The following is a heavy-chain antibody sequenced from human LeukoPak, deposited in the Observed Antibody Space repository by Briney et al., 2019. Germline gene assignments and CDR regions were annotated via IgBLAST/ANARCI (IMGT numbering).Heavy chain of an antibody. CDR3: AKVAGFGGYFQH. J-gene: IGHJ1*01. Sequence: GRSLRLSCAASGFTFDDYAMHWVRQAPGKGLEWVSGISWNSGSIGYADSVKGRFTISRDNAKNSLYLQMNSLRAEDMALYYCAKVAGFGGYFQHWGQGTLVTVSS. V-gene: IGHV3-9*03. CDR1: GFTFDDYA. CDR2: ISWNSGSI. D-gene: IGHD3-10*01.